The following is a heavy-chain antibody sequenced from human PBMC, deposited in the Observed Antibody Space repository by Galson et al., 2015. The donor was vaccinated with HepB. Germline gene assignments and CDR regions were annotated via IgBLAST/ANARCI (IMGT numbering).Heavy chain of an antibody. CDR1: GFTFSSYA. CDR2: ISYDGSNK. Sequence: SLRLSCAASGFTFSSYAMHWVRQAPGKGLEWVAVISYDGSNKYYADSVKGRFTISRDNSKNTLYLQMNSLRAEDTAVYYCAGARYSSGWDLGYWGQGTLVTVSS. D-gene: IGHD6-19*01. CDR3: AGARYSSGWDLGY. V-gene: IGHV3-30-3*01. J-gene: IGHJ4*02.